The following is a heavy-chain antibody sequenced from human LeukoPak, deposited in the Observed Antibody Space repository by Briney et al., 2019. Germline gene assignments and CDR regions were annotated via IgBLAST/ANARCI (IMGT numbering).Heavy chain of an antibody. CDR2: IKQDGSEK. CDR3: ARVYGSGTYYPYRMDV. CDR1: GFTFSSYA. Sequence: GGSLRLSCAASGFTFSSYAMHWVRQAPGQGLEWVANIKQDGSEKYYVDSVKGRFTISRDNAKNSLYLQMNRLRDEDTAVYYCARVYGSGTYYPYRMDVWGQGTTVTVSS. V-gene: IGHV3-7*04. J-gene: IGHJ6*02. D-gene: IGHD3-10*01.